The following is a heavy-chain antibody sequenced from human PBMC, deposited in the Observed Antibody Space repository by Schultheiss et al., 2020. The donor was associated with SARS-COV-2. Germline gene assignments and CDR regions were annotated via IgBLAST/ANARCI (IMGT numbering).Heavy chain of an antibody. Sequence: GGSLRLSCAASGFTFSSYAMHWVRQAPGKGLEWVAVISYDGSNKYYADSVKGRFTISRDNSKNTLYLQMNSLRAEDTAMYYCARTAYWGQGTLVTVSS. CDR1: GFTFSSYA. V-gene: IGHV3-30*04. CDR2: ISYDGSNK. J-gene: IGHJ4*02. CDR3: ARTAY.